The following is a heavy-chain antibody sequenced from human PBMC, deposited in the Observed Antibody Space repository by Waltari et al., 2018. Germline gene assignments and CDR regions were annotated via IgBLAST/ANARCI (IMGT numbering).Heavy chain of an antibody. J-gene: IGHJ1*01. CDR3: ASGSIELEYFQH. V-gene: IGHV4-59*11. Sequence: QVQLQESGPGLVKPSETLSLTCTVSGGSISSHYWSWIRQPPGKGLEGIGYIYYSGSTNYNPSLKSRVTISVDTSKNQFSLKLSSVTAADTAVYYCASGSIELEYFQHWGQGTLVTVSS. D-gene: IGHD1-26*01. CDR2: IYYSGST. CDR1: GGSISSHY.